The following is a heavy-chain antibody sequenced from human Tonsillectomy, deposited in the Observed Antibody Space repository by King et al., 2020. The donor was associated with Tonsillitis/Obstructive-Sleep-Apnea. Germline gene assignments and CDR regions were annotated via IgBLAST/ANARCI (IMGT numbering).Heavy chain of an antibody. V-gene: IGHV3-30*18. Sequence: VQLVESGGGVVQPGRSLRLSCAASGFTFSSYDMHWVRQAPGKGLDWVAVISYDGSNKYYADSVECRFTISRDNSQNRLYLQMNSLRAEDTAVYYCAKELKGGYDILTGYYPPYYYYYMDVWGKGTTVTVSS. CDR2: ISYDGSNK. CDR3: AKELKGGYDILTGYYPPYYYYYMDV. D-gene: IGHD3-9*01. J-gene: IGHJ6*03. CDR1: GFTFSSYD.